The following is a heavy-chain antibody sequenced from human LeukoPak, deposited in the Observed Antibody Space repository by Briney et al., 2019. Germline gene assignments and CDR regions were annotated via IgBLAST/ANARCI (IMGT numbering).Heavy chain of an antibody. CDR1: GGSISSHY. CDR2: IYYSGST. V-gene: IGHV4-59*11. Sequence: SETLSLTCTVSGGSISSHYWSWIRQPPGKGLEWIGYIYYSGSTNYNPSLKGRVTISVDTSKNQFSLKLSSVTAADTAVYYCARDALNNWFDPWGQGTLVTVSS. CDR3: ARDALNNWFDP. J-gene: IGHJ5*02.